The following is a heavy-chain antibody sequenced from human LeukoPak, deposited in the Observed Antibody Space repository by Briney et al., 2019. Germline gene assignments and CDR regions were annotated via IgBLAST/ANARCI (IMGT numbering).Heavy chain of an antibody. CDR2: INHSGST. V-gene: IGHV4-34*01. CDR1: GGSFSGYF. J-gene: IGHJ4*02. Sequence: PSETPSLTCAVYGGSFSGYFWSWIRQPPGKGLEWIGEINHSGSTNYNSSLKSRVTISVDTSKNQFSLKLSSVTAADTAVYYCARGLRNSGWYFDYWGQGTLVIVSS. D-gene: IGHD6-19*01. CDR3: ARGLRNSGWYFDY.